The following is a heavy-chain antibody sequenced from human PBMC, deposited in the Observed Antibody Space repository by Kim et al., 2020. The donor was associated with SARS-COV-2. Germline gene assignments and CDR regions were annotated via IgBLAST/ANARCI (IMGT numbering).Heavy chain of an antibody. J-gene: IGHJ2*01. Sequence: DSVKGRFTISRDNAKNSLYLQMNSLRAEDTAVYYCARVEGLIAAAEYFDLWGRGTLVTVSS. CDR3: ARVEGLIAAAEYFDL. D-gene: IGHD6-13*01. V-gene: IGHV3-21*01.